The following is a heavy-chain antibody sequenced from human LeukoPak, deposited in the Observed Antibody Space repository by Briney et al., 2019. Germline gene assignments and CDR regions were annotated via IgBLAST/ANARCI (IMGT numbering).Heavy chain of an antibody. D-gene: IGHD3-22*01. CDR3: ARGREIVAPFDY. Sequence: ASVKVSCKASGYTFTNYGLTWVRQAPGQGLEWMGWISTHSGNTDYAQNLQGRVTMTTDTSTSTAYMGLRSLRSDDTAVYYCARGREIVAPFDYWGQGTLVTVSS. CDR2: ISTHSGNT. CDR1: GYTFTNYG. J-gene: IGHJ4*02. V-gene: IGHV1-18*01.